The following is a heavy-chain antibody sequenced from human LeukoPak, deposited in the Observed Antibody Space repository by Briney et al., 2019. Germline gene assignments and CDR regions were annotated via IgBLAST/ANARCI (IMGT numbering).Heavy chain of an antibody. J-gene: IGHJ5*02. V-gene: IGHV3-43*02. Sequence: GGSLRLSCAASGFTFDDYAMHWVRQAPGKGLEWVSLISGDGGSTYYADPVKGRFTISRDNSKNSLYLQMNSLRTEDTALYYCAKAPGRYYDFWSAEGFDPWGQGTLVTVSS. CDR3: AKAPGRYYDFWSAEGFDP. CDR1: GFTFDDYA. CDR2: ISGDGGST. D-gene: IGHD3-3*01.